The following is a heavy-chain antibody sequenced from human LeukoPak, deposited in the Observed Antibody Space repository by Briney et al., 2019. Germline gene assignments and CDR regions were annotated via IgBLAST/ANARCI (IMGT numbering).Heavy chain of an antibody. Sequence: SETLPLTCTVSGGSISSSSYYWGWIRQPPGKGLEWIGTIYYSGTTYYNPSLKSRVTISVDTSKNQFSLKLSSVTAADTAVYYCARDRRYCSGGSCHTIWGQGTMVTVSS. CDR2: IYYSGTT. J-gene: IGHJ3*02. CDR3: ARDRRYCSGGSCHTI. CDR1: GGSISSSSYY. V-gene: IGHV4-39*02. D-gene: IGHD2-15*01.